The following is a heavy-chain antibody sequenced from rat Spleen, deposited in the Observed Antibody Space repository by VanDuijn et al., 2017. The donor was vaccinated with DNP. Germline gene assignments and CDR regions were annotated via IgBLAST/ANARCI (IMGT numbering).Heavy chain of an antibody. CDR1: GFTFSDYY. CDR2: ISYEGSGS. Sequence: EVQLVESGGGLVQPGRSLKPSCAVSGFTFSDYYMAWVRQAPKKGLEWVAYISYEGSGSYFGDSVKGRFTISRDNSKSTLYLQMDSRRSEDTATYYCARHGRETTVATYWYFDFWGPGTMVTVSS. V-gene: IGHV5-22*01. CDR3: ARHGRETTVATYWYFDF. J-gene: IGHJ1*01. D-gene: IGHD1-3*01.